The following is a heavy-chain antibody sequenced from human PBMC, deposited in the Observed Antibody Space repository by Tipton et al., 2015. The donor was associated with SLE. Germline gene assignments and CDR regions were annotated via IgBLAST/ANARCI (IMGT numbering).Heavy chain of an antibody. Sequence: TLSLTCAVYGGSFSGYYWSWIRQPPGKGLEWIGEINHSETTNYNPSLKSRVTISVDTSKNQFSLKVTSVTAADTAVYYCARGGDGYHYYYYGMDVWGQGTTVTVSS. CDR1: GGSFSGYY. D-gene: IGHD5-18*01. CDR2: INHSETT. V-gene: IGHV4-34*01. CDR3: ARGGDGYHYYYYGMDV. J-gene: IGHJ6*02.